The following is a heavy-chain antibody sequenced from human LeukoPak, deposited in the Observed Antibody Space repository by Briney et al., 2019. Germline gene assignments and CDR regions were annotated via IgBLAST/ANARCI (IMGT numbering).Heavy chain of an antibody. CDR2: IYHTGST. J-gene: IGHJ5*02. CDR1: GGSVSSTSSSYF. Sequence: PSETLSPTCTVSGGSVSSTSSSYFWNWMRQPPGKGLEWIGYIYHTGSTKYNPSLESRVTMSVDTFKNQFSLKLRSVTAADTAVYYCTRSIMNFYVSGTWGRGTLVTVSS. CDR3: TRSIMNFYVSGT. V-gene: IGHV4-61*01. D-gene: IGHD3-10*01.